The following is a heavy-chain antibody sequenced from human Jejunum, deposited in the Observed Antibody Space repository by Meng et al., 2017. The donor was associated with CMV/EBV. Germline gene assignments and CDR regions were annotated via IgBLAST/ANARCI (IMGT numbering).Heavy chain of an antibody. V-gene: IGHV4-39*07. CDR1: SSDY. Sequence: SSDYWGWIRKPQGKGLEWIGDMYYTGTTYYNPSLKTRVTMSLDTSKNQFSLKLSSVTAADTAVYYCARRGHYCGGDGECSLGFDYWGQGSLVTVSS. J-gene: IGHJ4*02. CDR2: MYYTGTT. CDR3: ARRGHYCGGDGECSLGFDY. D-gene: IGHD2-21*01.